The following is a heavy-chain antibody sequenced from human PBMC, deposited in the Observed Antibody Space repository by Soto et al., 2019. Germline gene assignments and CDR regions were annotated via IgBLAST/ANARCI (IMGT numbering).Heavy chain of an antibody. CDR2: ISSSSSYI. D-gene: IGHD2-2*01. CDR1: GFTFSSYS. J-gene: IGHJ2*01. Sequence: GGSLRLSCAASGFTFSSYSMNWVRQAPGKGLEWVSSISSSSSYIYYADSVKGRFTISRDNAKNSLYLQMNSLRAEDTAVYYCARDRTNCSSTSCYVRYFDLWGRGTLVTVSS. CDR3: ARDRTNCSSTSCYVRYFDL. V-gene: IGHV3-21*01.